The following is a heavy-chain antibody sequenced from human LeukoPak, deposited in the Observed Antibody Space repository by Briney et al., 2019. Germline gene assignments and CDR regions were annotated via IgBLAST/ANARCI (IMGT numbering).Heavy chain of an antibody. CDR1: GGSISSYY. CDR2: MYYSGST. V-gene: IGHV4-59*13. D-gene: IGHD6-19*01. J-gene: IGHJ5*02. CDR3: ARSSSGWYVATKNWFDP. Sequence: PSETLSLTCTVSGGSISSYYWSWIWQPQGKGLEWMGYMYYSGSTNYNPSLKSRVTISVDTSKIQFSLKLSSVAAADTAVYYCARSSSGWYVATKNWFDPWGQGTLVTVSS.